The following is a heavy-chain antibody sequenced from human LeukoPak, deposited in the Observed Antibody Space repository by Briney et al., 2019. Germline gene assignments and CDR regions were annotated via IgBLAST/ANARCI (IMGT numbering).Heavy chain of an antibody. CDR1: GGSISSYY. D-gene: IGHD5-12*01. Sequence: TSETLSLTCTVSGGSISSYYWSWIRQPPGKGLEWIGYIYYSGSTNYNPSLKSRVTISVDTSKNQFSLKLSSVTAADTAVYYCARVVSGYDFWYFDYWARGPLVPFSS. J-gene: IGHJ4*02. CDR2: IYYSGST. V-gene: IGHV4-59*01. CDR3: ARVVSGYDFWYFDY.